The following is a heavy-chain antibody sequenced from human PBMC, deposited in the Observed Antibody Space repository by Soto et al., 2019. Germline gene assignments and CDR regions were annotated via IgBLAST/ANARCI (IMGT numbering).Heavy chain of an antibody. CDR2: IYWDDDK. J-gene: IGHJ5*02. CDR3: AHRGVKQGSGQRWFDP. V-gene: IGHV2-5*02. Sequence: QITLRESGPTLVKPTQTLTLTCTFSGFSLNTNGVGVGWIRQPPGKALEWLALIYWDDDKRYSPSLENRLTITKDTSKNRVVLTMTNLDPLDTATYYCAHRGVKQGSGQRWFDPWGQGTLVTVSS. D-gene: IGHD3-10*01. CDR1: GFSLNTNGVG.